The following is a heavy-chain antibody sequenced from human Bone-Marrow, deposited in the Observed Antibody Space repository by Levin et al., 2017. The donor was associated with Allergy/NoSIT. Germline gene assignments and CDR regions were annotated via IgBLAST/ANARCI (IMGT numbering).Heavy chain of an antibody. CDR2: IKSKTDGGTT. Sequence: GGSLRLSCAASGFTFSNAWMSWVRQAPGKGLEWVGRIKSKTDGGTTDYAAPVKGRFTISRDDSKNTLYLQMNSLKTEDTAVYYCTTGYIVGAKTDYWGQGTLVTVSS. D-gene: IGHD1-26*01. V-gene: IGHV3-15*01. CDR1: GFTFSNAW. J-gene: IGHJ4*02. CDR3: TTGYIVGAKTDY.